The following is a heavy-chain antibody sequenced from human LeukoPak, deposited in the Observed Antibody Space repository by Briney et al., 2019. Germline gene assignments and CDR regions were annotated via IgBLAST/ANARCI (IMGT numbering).Heavy chain of an antibody. CDR1: GYTFTSYY. CDR3: ARESGYSYGHLRQPDY. J-gene: IGHJ4*02. D-gene: IGHD5-18*01. CDR2: INPSGGST. V-gene: IGHV1-46*01. Sequence: ASVKVSRKASGYTFTSYYMHWVRQAPGQGLEWMGIINPSGGSTSYAQKFQGRVTMTRDTSTSTVYMELSSLGSEDTAVYYCARESGYSYGHLRQPDYWGQGTLVTVSS.